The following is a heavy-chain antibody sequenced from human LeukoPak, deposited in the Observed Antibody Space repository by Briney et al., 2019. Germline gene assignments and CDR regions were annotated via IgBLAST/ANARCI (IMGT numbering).Heavy chain of an antibody. J-gene: IGHJ4*02. CDR1: GFTFSSYG. V-gene: IGHV3-30*18. CDR2: ISYDGSNK. CDR3: AKDKKRGHYYDSSGPDY. D-gene: IGHD3-22*01. Sequence: GGSLRLSCAASGFTFSSYGMHWVRQAPGKGLEWVAVISYDGSNKYYADSVKGRFTISRDNSKNTLYLQMNSLRAEDTAVYYCAKDKKRGHYYDSSGPDYWGQGTLVTVSS.